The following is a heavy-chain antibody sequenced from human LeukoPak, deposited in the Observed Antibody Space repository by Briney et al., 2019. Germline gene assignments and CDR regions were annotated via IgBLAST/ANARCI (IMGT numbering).Heavy chain of an antibody. CDR3: ARAYYYDSAGVDC. CDR1: GNSISSGDNY. V-gene: IGHV4-61*02. D-gene: IGHD3-22*01. CDR2: IYTSGST. Sequence: PSQTLSLTCTVSGNSISSGDNYWSWIRQPAGKGLEWIGRIYTSGSTNYNPSLKSRVTISVDTSKNQFSLKLSSVTAADTAVYYCARAYYYDSAGVDCWGQGTLVTVSS. J-gene: IGHJ4*02.